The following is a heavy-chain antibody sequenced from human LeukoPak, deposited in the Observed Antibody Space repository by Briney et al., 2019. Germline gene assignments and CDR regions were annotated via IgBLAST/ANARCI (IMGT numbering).Heavy chain of an antibody. V-gene: IGHV3-30-3*01. CDR3: VRDFRGGYSYGHFDY. Sequence: GGSLRLSCAASGFTFSSYAMHWVRQAPGKGLEWVAVISYDGINKYSADSVKGRFTISRDNSKNTLHLQMNSLRAEDTAVYWCVRDFRGGYSYGHFDYWGQGTLVTVSS. CDR2: ISYDGINK. CDR1: GFTFSSYA. J-gene: IGHJ4*02. D-gene: IGHD5-18*01.